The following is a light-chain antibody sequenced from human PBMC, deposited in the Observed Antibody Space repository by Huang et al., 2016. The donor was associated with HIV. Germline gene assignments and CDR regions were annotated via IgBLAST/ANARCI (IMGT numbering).Light chain of an antibody. CDR2: HIA. Sequence: DIQMTQSPSSVSAYVGDRVTITCRASQYLSSFLAWYQQKPGKAPKLLMYHIATLRSGVPSRFSGSGSGTNFSLTITNLQPEDFGTYYCQQADSFPITFGQGTRLEIK. CDR3: QQADSFPIT. J-gene: IGKJ5*01. CDR1: QYLSSF. V-gene: IGKV1-12*01.